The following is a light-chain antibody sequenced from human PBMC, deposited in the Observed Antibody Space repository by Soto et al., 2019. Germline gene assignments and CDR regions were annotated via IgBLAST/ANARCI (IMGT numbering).Light chain of an antibody. CDR1: QGITNL. CDR2: RAS. Sequence: DIQMTQSPSSLSASVGDRVTITCRASQGITNLLAWYQQKPGKVPKLLIYRASTLQSGVPSRFSGSGYGSDFTLTISSLQPEDVVTYYCQKYVYAPLTFGGGTKVEIK. CDR3: QKYVYAPLT. V-gene: IGKV1-27*01. J-gene: IGKJ4*01.